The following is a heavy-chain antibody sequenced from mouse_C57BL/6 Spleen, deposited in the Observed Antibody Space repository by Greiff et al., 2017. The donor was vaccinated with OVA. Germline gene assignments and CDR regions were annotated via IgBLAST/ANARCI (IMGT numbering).Heavy chain of an antibody. CDR1: GYTFTSYW. Sequence: QVQLQQPGAELVMPGASVKLSCKASGYTFTSYWMHWVKQRPGQGLEWIGEIDPSDSYTNYNQKFKGKSTLTVDKSSSPAYMQLSSLTSEDSAVYYCARTRGNIYDGYPYAMDYWGQGTSVTVSS. CDR2: IDPSDSYT. J-gene: IGHJ4*01. D-gene: IGHD2-3*01. V-gene: IGHV1-69*01. CDR3: ARTRGNIYDGYPYAMDY.